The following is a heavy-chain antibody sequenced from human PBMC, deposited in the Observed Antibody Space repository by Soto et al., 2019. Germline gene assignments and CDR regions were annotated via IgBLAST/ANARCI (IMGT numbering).Heavy chain of an antibody. CDR1: GFTFSSYA. CDR3: ARDLSLIRYPLLYGMDV. V-gene: IGHV3-30-3*01. Sequence: QVQLVESGGGVVQPGRSLRLSCAASGFTFSSYAMHWVRQAPGKGLEWVAVISYDGSNKYYADSVKGRFTISRDNSKNTLYLQINSLRAEDTAVYYCARDLSLIRYPLLYGMDVWGQGTTVTVSS. D-gene: IGHD2-2*01. J-gene: IGHJ6*02. CDR2: ISYDGSNK.